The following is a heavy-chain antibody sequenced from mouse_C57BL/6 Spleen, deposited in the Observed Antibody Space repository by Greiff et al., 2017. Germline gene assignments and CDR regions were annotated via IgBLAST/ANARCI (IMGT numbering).Heavy chain of an antibody. J-gene: IGHJ1*03. V-gene: IGHV1-55*01. CDR3: ARRSSDGYYVDWYFDV. Sequence: QVQLQQPGAELVKPGASVKMSCKASGYTFTSYWITWVKQRPGQGLEWIGDIYPGSGSTNYNEKFKSKATLTVDTSSSTAYMQLSSLTSEDSAVYYCARRSSDGYYVDWYFDVWGTGTTVTVSS. D-gene: IGHD2-3*01. CDR1: GYTFTSYW. CDR2: IYPGSGST.